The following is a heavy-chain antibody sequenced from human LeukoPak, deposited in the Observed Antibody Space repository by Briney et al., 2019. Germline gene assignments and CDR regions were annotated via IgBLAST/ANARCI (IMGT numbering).Heavy chain of an antibody. Sequence: GASVKVSCKASGYTFTKYGITWVRQAPGQGLEWMGWISTYNGNTNYAQKLQGRVTMTTDTSTSTAYMELRSLRSDDTAVYYCARVGSSGYYYVYWGQGTLVTVSS. J-gene: IGHJ4*02. CDR2: ISTYNGNT. CDR1: GYTFTKYG. D-gene: IGHD3-22*01. V-gene: IGHV1-18*01. CDR3: ARVGSSGYYYVY.